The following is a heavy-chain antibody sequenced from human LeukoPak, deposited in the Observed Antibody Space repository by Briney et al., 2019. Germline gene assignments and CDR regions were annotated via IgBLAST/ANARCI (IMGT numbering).Heavy chain of an antibody. D-gene: IGHD2-21*02. Sequence: AASVKVSCKASGYTFTGYYMHWVRQAPGQGLEWMGWINPNSGGTNYAQKFQGRVTLTRDVSTSTDYLELSSLRSEDTAVYYCARDNSVRDTAWWFDPWGQGTLVTVSS. V-gene: IGHV1-2*02. CDR2: INPNSGGT. J-gene: IGHJ5*02. CDR3: ARDNSVRDTAWWFDP. CDR1: GYTFTGYY.